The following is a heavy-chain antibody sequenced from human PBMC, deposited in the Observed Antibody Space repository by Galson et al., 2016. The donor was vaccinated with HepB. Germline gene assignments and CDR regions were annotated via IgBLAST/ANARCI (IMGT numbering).Heavy chain of an antibody. Sequence: SVKVSCKASGYTLTSFAMHWVRQAPGQRLEWMGWINAGNGNTKYSQKFQGRVTINRDTSANTAYMELSSLRSEDTAVYFCARDRGAFGHLGYWGQGTLVTVSS. CDR3: ARDRGAFGHLGY. V-gene: IGHV1-3*01. CDR1: GYTLTSFA. J-gene: IGHJ4*02. D-gene: IGHD3-10*01. CDR2: INAGNGNT.